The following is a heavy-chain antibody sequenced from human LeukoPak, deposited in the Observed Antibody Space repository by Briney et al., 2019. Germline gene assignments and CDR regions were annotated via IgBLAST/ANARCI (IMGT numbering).Heavy chain of an antibody. Sequence: MTSETLSLTCTVSGGSISSYYWSWIRQPPGKGLEWIGYIYYSGSTDYNPSLKSRVTISVDTSKNQFSLKLSSVTAADRAVYYCARYIHYYDSSGPSHAFDIWGQGTMVTVSS. J-gene: IGHJ3*02. CDR1: GGSISSYY. D-gene: IGHD3-22*01. V-gene: IGHV4-59*01. CDR2: IYYSGST. CDR3: ARYIHYYDSSGPSHAFDI.